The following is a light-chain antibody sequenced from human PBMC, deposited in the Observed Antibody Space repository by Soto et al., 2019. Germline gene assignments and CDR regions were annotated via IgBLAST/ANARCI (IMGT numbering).Light chain of an antibody. CDR2: AAS. Sequence: DFQMTQSPPSMSASVGDRVTITCRASQDISSWLAWYQQKPGKAPELLIYAASTLQSGVPSRFSGSGSGTHFTLTISSLQPEDFATYYCQQSNTFPFTFGQGTRLEIK. CDR1: QDISSW. V-gene: IGKV1-12*02. J-gene: IGKJ5*01. CDR3: QQSNTFPFT.